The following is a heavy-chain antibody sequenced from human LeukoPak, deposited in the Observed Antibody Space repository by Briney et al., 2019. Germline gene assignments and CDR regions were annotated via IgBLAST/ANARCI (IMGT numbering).Heavy chain of an antibody. D-gene: IGHD1-26*01. J-gene: IGHJ3*02. Sequence: PSETLSLTCTVSGDSISSSGYYWGWIRQPPGKGLEWIGSIYYSGSTYYNPSLKSRVTISVDTSKNQFSLNLSSVTAADTAVYYCARATLAAFDIWGQGTMVTVSS. CDR1: GDSISSSGYY. CDR2: IYYSGST. CDR3: ARATLAAFDI. V-gene: IGHV4-39*01.